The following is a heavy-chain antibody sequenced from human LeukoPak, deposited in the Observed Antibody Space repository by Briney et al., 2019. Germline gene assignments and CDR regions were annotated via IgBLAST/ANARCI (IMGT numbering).Heavy chain of an antibody. J-gene: IGHJ4*02. CDR1: GGSFSGYY. CDR3: AREKYCSSTSCYNVWDY. D-gene: IGHD2-2*02. CDR2: INHSGST. Sequence: SETLSLTCAVYGGSFSGYYWSWIRQPPVKGLEWIGEINHSGSTNYNPSLKSRVTISVDTSKNQFSLKLSSVTAADTAVYYCAREKYCSSTSCYNVWDYWGQGTLVTVSS. V-gene: IGHV4-34*01.